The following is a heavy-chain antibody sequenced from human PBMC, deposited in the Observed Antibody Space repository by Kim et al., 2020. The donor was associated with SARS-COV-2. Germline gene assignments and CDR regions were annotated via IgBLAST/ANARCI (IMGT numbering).Heavy chain of an antibody. D-gene: IGHD3-10*01. V-gene: IGHV3-23*01. CDR1: GFTFSSYA. CDR3: AKDPMIYYGSGSYWDV. Sequence: GGSLRLSCAASGFTFSSYAMSWVRQPPGKGLEWVSAISGGGGTTYDADSVKGRFTISRDNSKNTLNLQMNSLGAEDTAMYYCAKDPMIYYGSGSYWDVWG. CDR2: ISGGGGTT. J-gene: IGHJ6*01.